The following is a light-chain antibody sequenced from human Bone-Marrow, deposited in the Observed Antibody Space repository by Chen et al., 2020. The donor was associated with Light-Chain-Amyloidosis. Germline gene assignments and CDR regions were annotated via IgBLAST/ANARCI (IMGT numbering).Light chain of an antibody. Sequence: QSALTQPASVSGSPGQSITIPRTGTSSDVGGYNYVSWYQQHPGKAPKLMIYDVSNRPSGVSNRFSGSKSGNTASLTISGLQAEDEADYYCSSYTSSSTVVFGGGTKLTVL. CDR3: SSYTSSSTVV. CDR2: DVS. J-gene: IGLJ2*01. V-gene: IGLV2-14*03. CDR1: SSDVGGYNY.